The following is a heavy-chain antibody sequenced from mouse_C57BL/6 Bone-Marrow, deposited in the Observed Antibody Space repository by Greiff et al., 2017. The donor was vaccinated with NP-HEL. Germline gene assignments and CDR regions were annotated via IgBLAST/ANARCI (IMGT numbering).Heavy chain of an antibody. V-gene: IGHV1-81*01. CDR1: GYTFTSYG. Sequence: VQLQQSGAELARPGASVKLSCKASGYTFTSYGISWVKQRTGQGLEWIGEIYPRSGNTYYNEQFKGKATLTADTSSSTAYMELRSLTSDDSAVYFCARGGNGYYWFAYWGQGTLVTVSA. CDR2: IYPRSGNT. J-gene: IGHJ3*01. D-gene: IGHD2-3*01. CDR3: ARGGNGYYWFAY.